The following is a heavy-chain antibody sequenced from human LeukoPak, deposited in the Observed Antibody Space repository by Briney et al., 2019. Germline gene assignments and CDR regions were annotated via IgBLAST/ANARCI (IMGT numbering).Heavy chain of an antibody. D-gene: IGHD4-17*01. V-gene: IGHV1-2*02. Sequence: ASVKVSCKTSGYTFTGYYMHWVRQAPGQGLEWMGWINPNSGGTNYAQKFQGRVTMTRDTSISTAYMELGRLRSDDTAVYYCAREATVTTDWFDPWGQGTLVTVSS. CDR3: AREATVTTDWFDP. CDR2: INPNSGGT. J-gene: IGHJ5*02. CDR1: GYTFTGYY.